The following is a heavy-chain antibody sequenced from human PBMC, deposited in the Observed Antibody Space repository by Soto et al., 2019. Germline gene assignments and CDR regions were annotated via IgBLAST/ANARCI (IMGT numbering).Heavy chain of an antibody. Sequence: EVQLVESGGGLVQPGGSLRLSCAASGFTFSSYWMHWVRQAPGKGLVWVSRINSDGSNTNYADSVKGRFTISKDNAKNTRYLQMNMRRAEDTAVYYCARGGSLNCYVDLWGRGTLVTVSS. CDR3: ARGGSLNCYVDL. CDR1: GFTFSSYW. D-gene: IGHD1-26*01. CDR2: INSDGSNT. J-gene: IGHJ2*01. V-gene: IGHV3-74*01.